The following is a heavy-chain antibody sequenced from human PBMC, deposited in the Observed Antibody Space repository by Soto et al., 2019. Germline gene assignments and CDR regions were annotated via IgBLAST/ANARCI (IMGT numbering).Heavy chain of an antibody. V-gene: IGHV3-23*01. J-gene: IGHJ4*02. CDR1: GFTFSTYA. CDR2: VSASGLNT. Sequence: GGSLRLACAASGFTFSTYAMAWVRQAPGKGLEWVSGVSASGLNTDYADPVKGRFYISRDNSKNTVSLHMNSLRAEDMALYYCAKDRPRRTSRYFFDYWGQGTPVTVSS. CDR3: AKDRPRRTSRYFFDY.